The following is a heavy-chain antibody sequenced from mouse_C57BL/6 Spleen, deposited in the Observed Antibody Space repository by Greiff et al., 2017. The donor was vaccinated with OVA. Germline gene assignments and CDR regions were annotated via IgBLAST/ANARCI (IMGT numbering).Heavy chain of an antibody. CDR3: ARGGNYYGSSYRYFDV. Sequence: QVQLQQSGAELVKPGASVKISCKASGYAFSSYWMNWVKQRPGKGLEWIGQIYPGDGDTNYNGKFKGKATLTADKSSSTAYMQLSSLTSEDAAVYFCARGGNYYGSSYRYFDVWGTGTTVTVSS. CDR2: IYPGDGDT. V-gene: IGHV1-80*01. D-gene: IGHD1-1*01. J-gene: IGHJ1*03. CDR1: GYAFSSYW.